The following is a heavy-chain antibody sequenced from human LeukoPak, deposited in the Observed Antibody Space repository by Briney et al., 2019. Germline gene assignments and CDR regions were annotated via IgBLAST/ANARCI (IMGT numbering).Heavy chain of an antibody. CDR3: AKSVVVITFRFDD. CDR1: GFTFKSYA. D-gene: IGHD2-15*01. V-gene: IGHV3-23*01. J-gene: IGHJ4*02. CDR2: ISGSGGST. Sequence: PGGSLRLSCAASGFTFKSYAMSWVRQAPGKGLEWVSTISGSGGSTHYADFVKGRFTISRDNSKNMVYLQMNSLRADDTAVYYCAKSVVVITFRFDDWGQGALVTVSS.